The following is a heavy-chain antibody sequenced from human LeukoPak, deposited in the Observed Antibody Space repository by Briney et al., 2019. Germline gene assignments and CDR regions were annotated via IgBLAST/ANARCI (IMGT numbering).Heavy chain of an antibody. V-gene: IGHV3-9*03. CDR3: ARGRWELSSSFDY. CDR2: ISWNSGGI. CDR1: GFTFDDYA. D-gene: IGHD1-26*01. J-gene: IGHJ4*02. Sequence: PGGSLRLSCAASGFTFDDYAMHWVRQAPGKGLEWVSGISWNSGGIGYADSVKGRFTISRDNAKNSLYLQMNSLRAEDMALYYCARGRWELSSSFDYWGQGTLVTVSS.